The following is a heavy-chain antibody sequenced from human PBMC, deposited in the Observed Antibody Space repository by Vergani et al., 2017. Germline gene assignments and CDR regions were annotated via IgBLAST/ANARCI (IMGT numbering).Heavy chain of an antibody. D-gene: IGHD3-10*01. CDR3: ARDSGIMVRGVISPDYGMDV. Sequence: QLQLQESGPGLVKPSETLSLTCTVSGGSISSSSYYWGWIRQPPGKGLEWIGSIYTSGSTNYNPSLKSRVTMSVDTSKNQFSLKLSSVTAADTAVYYCARDSGIMVRGVISPDYGMDVWGQGTTVTVSS. V-gene: IGHV4-39*07. CDR1: GGSISSSSYY. CDR2: IYTSGST. J-gene: IGHJ6*02.